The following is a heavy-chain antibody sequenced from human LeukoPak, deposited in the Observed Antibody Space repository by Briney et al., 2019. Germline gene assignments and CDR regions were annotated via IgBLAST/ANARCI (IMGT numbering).Heavy chain of an antibody. Sequence: PSETLSLTCTVSGGSISSNYWSWIRQPPGKGLEWIGYMYDSGSTNYNPSLKSRVTISVDTSKNQFSLKLSSVTAADTAVYYCARDQGGSSSYFDYWGQGALVTVSS. D-gene: IGHD3-22*01. V-gene: IGHV4-59*01. CDR1: GGSISSNY. CDR2: MYDSGST. CDR3: ARDQGGSSSYFDY. J-gene: IGHJ4*02.